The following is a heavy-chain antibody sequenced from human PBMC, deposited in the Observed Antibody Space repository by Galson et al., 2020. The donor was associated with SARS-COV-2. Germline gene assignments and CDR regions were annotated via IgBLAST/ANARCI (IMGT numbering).Heavy chain of an antibody. D-gene: IGHD2-8*01. J-gene: IGHJ4*02. CDR1: GFTFSNAW. CDR2: IKSKTDGGTT. CDR3: TTEGYCSNGVCYLVSGGLGTGSYYFDY. Sequence: GGSLRLSCAASGFTFSNAWMSWVRQAPGKGLEWVGRIKSKTDGGTTDYAAPVKGRFTISRDDSKNTLYLQMNSLKTEDTALYYCTTEGYCSNGVCYLVSGGLGTGSYYFDYWGQGTLVTVSS. V-gene: IGHV3-15*01.